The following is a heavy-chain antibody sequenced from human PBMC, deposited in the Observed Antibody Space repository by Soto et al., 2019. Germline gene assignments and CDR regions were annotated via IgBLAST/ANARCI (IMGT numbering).Heavy chain of an antibody. CDR3: AREDGIVGATSAFDY. CDR2: INGRGNYI. V-gene: IGHV3-21*01. Sequence: EVLLVESGGGLGKPGGSLRLSCAASGFTFSTYNMNWVRQAPGKGLEWVSSINGRGNYIYYTDVVKGRFTISRDNAKTSLYLQMNSLRAEDTAIYYCAREDGIVGATSAFDYWGQGALVTVSS. D-gene: IGHD1-26*01. CDR1: GFTFSTYN. J-gene: IGHJ4*02.